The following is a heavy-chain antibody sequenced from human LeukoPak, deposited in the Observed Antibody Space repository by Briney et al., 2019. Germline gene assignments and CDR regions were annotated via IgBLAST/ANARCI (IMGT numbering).Heavy chain of an antibody. CDR3: ARVYPEYYYGSGSYYPKNYYYYMDV. CDR1: GASISSYY. Sequence: SETLSLTCTVSGASISSYYWSWLRQPPGKGLEWIGYIHYTGTTNFNPSLKSRVTISVDTSKNQFSLKLSSVTAADTAVYYCARVYPEYYYGSGSYYPKNYYYYMDVWGKGTTVTISS. D-gene: IGHD3-10*01. V-gene: IGHV4-59*01. CDR2: IHYTGTT. J-gene: IGHJ6*03.